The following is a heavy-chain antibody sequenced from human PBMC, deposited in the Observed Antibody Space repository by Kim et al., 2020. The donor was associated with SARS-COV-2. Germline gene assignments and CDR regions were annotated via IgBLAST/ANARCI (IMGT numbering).Heavy chain of an antibody. J-gene: IGHJ4*02. CDR2: IDPSDSYT. D-gene: IGHD6-19*01. CDR3: ARRVDDSSGWYHSITDDY. CDR1: GYSFTSYW. V-gene: IGHV5-10-1*01. Sequence: GESLKISCKGSGYSFTSYWISWVRQKPGKGLEWMGRIDPSDSYTNYSPSFQGHVTISADKSISTAYLQWSSLKASDTAMYYCARRVDDSSGWYHSITDDYWGQGTLVTVSS.